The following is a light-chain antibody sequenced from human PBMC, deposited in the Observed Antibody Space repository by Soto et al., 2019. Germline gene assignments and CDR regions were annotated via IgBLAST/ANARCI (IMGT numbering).Light chain of an antibody. CDR3: TPYLTSALYVAPPSSVQQV. Sequence: QSVLTQPASGSGSPGQSITISCTGASSDLGDYNYVSWYQQHPGKAPKLMIYDFSSRPSGVSDRFSGSKSGNTASLTISGLKVVFFSYYSCTPYLTSALYVAPPSSVQQVF. J-gene: IGLJ2*01. CDR1: SSDLGDYNY. CDR2: DFS. V-gene: IGLV2-14*03.